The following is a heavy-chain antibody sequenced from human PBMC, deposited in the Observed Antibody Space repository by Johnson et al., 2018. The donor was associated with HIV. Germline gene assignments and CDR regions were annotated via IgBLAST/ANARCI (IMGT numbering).Heavy chain of an antibody. V-gene: IGHV3-7*01. CDR2: IKQDGSEK. CDR3: AKGYSSSWYVAFDI. J-gene: IGHJ3*02. D-gene: IGHD6-13*01. CDR1: GFTFSSYW. Sequence: VQLVESGGGLVQPGGSLRLSCAASGFTFSSYWMSWVRQAPGKGLEWVANIKQDGSEKYYVDSVKGRFTISRDNAKNSLYLQMNSLRAEDTAVYYCAKGYSSSWYVAFDIWGQGTMVTVSS.